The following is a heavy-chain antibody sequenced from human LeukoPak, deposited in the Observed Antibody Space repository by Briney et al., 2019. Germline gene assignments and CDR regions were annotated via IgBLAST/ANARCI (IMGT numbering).Heavy chain of an antibody. CDR2: INHSGST. V-gene: IGHV4-34*01. CDR1: GESFRGYY. Sequence: SETLSLTCAVYGESFRGYYWSWIRQPPGKGLEWIGEINHSGSTNYNPSLKSRVTISVDTSKNQFSLKLSSVTAADTAVYYCARGRYYDFWSGYYAAGGYFDYWGQGTLVTVSS. J-gene: IGHJ4*02. CDR3: ARGRYYDFWSGYYAAGGYFDY. D-gene: IGHD3-3*01.